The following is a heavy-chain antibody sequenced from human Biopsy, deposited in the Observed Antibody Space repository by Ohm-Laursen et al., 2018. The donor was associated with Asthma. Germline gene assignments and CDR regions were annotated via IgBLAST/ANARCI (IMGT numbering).Heavy chain of an antibody. CDR2: ISASGVRT. V-gene: IGHV3-23*01. D-gene: IGHD3-3*01. Sequence: SLRLSCAASGFAFNNSSMTWVRQAPGKGLEWVSSISASGVRTFYADSVKGRFTVSRDSSRNTLYLQMHSLKIEDTAVYFCARQVKSTVFGVSYKKFDFWGQGTLVAVSS. J-gene: IGHJ4*02. CDR1: GFAFNNSS. CDR3: ARQVKSTVFGVSYKKFDF.